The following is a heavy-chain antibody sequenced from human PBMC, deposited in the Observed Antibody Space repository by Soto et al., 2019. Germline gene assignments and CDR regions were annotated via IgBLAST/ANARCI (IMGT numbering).Heavy chain of an antibody. Sequence: QVQLEQSGAEVKKPGASVKVSCKASGYTFTSYGISGVRQAPGQGLEWMGWISAYNGKTSYAQKLQGRVTMTTDTSTSTAYMELRSLRSDDTAVYYCARLTMAQDAFDIWGQGTMVTVSS. CDR1: GYTFTSYG. V-gene: IGHV1-18*01. D-gene: IGHD3-10*01. J-gene: IGHJ3*02. CDR2: ISAYNGKT. CDR3: ARLTMAQDAFDI.